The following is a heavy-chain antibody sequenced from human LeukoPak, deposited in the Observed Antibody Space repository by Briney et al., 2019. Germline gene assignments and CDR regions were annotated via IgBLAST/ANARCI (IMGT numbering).Heavy chain of an antibody. Sequence: ASVKVSCKASGYTFTSYGISWVRQAPGQGLEWMGWISAYNGNTNYAQRLQGRVTMTTDTSTSTAYMELRSLRSDDTAVYYCARSADIDYDSGSYLDYWGQGTLVTVSS. CDR3: ARSADIDYDSGSYLDY. D-gene: IGHD3-10*01. J-gene: IGHJ4*02. CDR1: GYTFTSYG. CDR2: ISAYNGNT. V-gene: IGHV1-18*01.